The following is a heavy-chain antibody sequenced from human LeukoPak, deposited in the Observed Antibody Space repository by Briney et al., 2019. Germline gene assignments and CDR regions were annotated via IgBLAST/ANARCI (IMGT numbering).Heavy chain of an antibody. Sequence: SETLSLTCTVSGGSISSYYWSWIRQPPGKGLEWIGYIYYSGSTNYNPSLKSRVTISVDTSKNQFSLKLSSVTAADTAVYYCARAGYSSSLFDYWAREPWSPSPQ. V-gene: IGHV4-59*08. D-gene: IGHD6-13*01. J-gene: IGHJ4*02. CDR1: GGSISSYY. CDR2: IYYSGST. CDR3: ARAGYSSSLFDY.